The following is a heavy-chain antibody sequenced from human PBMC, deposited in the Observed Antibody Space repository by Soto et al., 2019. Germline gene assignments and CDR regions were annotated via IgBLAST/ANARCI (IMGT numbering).Heavy chain of an antibody. Sequence: ASVKVSCKVSGYSLSDLSIHWVRQAPGKGLEWMGGLDAEDGETIYAQKLQGRGTMTEDTSTDTAYMELSSLTSEDTAMYYCATLPRTIERTPAAIWSFDSWGQGTLGTVSS. CDR1: GYSLSDLS. D-gene: IGHD2-2*01. J-gene: IGHJ4*02. V-gene: IGHV1-24*01. CDR3: ATLPRTIERTPAAIWSFDS. CDR2: LDAEDGET.